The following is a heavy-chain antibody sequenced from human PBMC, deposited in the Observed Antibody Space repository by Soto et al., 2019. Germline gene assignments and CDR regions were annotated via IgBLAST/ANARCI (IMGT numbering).Heavy chain of an antibody. V-gene: IGHV3-30*18. D-gene: IGHD1-26*01. CDR2: ISFDGRNT. Sequence: PGNGLEWVVVISFDGRNTSSADSVKGRFTISRDNSKNMLYLKMTSLRAEDTAVYYCAKQSFFFQAEDGIRGELPVSAFLLNRSSDL. CDR3: AKQSFFFQAEDGIRGELPVSAFLLNRSSDL. J-gene: IGHJ2*01.